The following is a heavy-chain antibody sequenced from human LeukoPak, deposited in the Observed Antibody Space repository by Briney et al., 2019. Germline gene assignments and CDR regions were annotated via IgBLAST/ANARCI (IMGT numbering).Heavy chain of an antibody. CDR1: GFTFDDYA. CDR2: ISGDGGTT. J-gene: IGHJ4*02. Sequence: GGSLRLSCAASGFTFDDYAVHWVRQSPEKGLEWVSLISGDGGTTHYADSVKGRFTVSRDNSKKSLYLQMNSLRTEDTAFYYCAKDRFETTLGGVIVIGRSPIFDYWGQGTLVTVSS. D-gene: IGHD3-16*02. V-gene: IGHV3-43*02. CDR3: AKDRFETTLGGVIVIGRSPIFDY.